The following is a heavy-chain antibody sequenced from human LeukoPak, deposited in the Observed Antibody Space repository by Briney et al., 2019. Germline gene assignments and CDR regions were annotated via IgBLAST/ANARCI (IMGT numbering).Heavy chain of an antibody. D-gene: IGHD6-6*01. CDR1: GGSISSYY. CDR2: IYYSGST. V-gene: IGHV4-59*01. CDR3: ARGMYSSSRLVYYYMDV. Sequence: SETLSLTCTVSGGSISSYYWSWIRQPPGKGLEWIGYIYYSGSTNYNPSLKSRVTISVDTSKNQFSLKLSSATAADTAVYYCARGMYSSSRLVYYYMDVWGKGTTVTVSS. J-gene: IGHJ6*03.